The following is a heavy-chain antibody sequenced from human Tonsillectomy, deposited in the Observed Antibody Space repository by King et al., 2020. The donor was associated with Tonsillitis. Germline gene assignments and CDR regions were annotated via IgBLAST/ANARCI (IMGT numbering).Heavy chain of an antibody. D-gene: IGHD2/OR15-2a*01. J-gene: IGHJ5*02. CDR3: ASTLSGNWLGP. Sequence: VQLVESGGGLVKPGGSLRLSCAASGLAFNYAWMNWVRQAPGKGREWVGRIRSKSDGGATEYAAPLKGRFSISRDDSNSTVFLEVSSLQTEDTAVYYCASTLSGNWLGPWGRGTPVTVSS. CDR2: IRSKSDGGAT. CDR1: GLAFNYAW. V-gene: IGHV3-15*01.